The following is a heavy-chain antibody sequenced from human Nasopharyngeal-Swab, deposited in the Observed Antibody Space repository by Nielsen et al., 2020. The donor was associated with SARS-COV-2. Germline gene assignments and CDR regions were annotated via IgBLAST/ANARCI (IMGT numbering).Heavy chain of an antibody. Sequence: GESLKISCAASGFTVSSNYMSWVRQAPGKGLEWVSVIYSGGSTYYADSVKGRFTISRDNSKNTLYLQMNSLRAEDTAVYYCAKDGPLYGDYYYYYYMDVWGKGTTVTVSS. CDR1: GFTVSSNY. CDR3: AKDGPLYGDYYYYYYMDV. J-gene: IGHJ6*03. V-gene: IGHV3-53*05. CDR2: IYSGGST. D-gene: IGHD4-17*01.